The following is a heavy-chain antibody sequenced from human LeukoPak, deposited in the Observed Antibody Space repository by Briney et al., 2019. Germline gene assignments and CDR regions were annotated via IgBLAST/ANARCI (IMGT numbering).Heavy chain of an antibody. CDR3: ARDQEQWLAAY. D-gene: IGHD6-19*01. CDR1: GFTFSSYS. CDR2: ISSGSSYI. Sequence: GGSLRLSCAASGFTFSSYSMNWVRQAPGKGLECVSSISSGSSYIHYADSVKGRFTISRDNAKNSLFLQLNSLRAEDTAVYYCARDQEQWLAAYWGQGTLVSVSS. V-gene: IGHV3-21*01. J-gene: IGHJ4*02.